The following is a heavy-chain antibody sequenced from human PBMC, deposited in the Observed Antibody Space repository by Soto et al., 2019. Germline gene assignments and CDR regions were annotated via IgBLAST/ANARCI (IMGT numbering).Heavy chain of an antibody. CDR3: ASPKIAFYNWFDP. Sequence: SENLSLTCTVSGGSISSSSYYWGWIRQPPGKGLEWIGSIYYSGSTYYNPSLKSRVTISVDTSKNQFSLKLSSVTAADTAVYYCASPKIAFYNWFDPWGEGTLVTV. CDR1: GGSISSSSYY. V-gene: IGHV4-39*01. CDR2: IYYSGST. D-gene: IGHD3-3*02. J-gene: IGHJ5*02.